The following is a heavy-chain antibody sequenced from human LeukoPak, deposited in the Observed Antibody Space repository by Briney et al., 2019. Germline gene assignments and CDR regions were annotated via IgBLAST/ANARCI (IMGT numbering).Heavy chain of an antibody. CDR2: IGTAGDT. V-gene: IGHV3-13*01. D-gene: IGHD5-24*01. CDR1: GFTFSSYD. J-gene: IGHJ4*02. Sequence: PVGSLRLSCAVSGFTFSSYDMHWVRQATGKGLEWVSAIGTAGDTYYPGSVKGRFTISRENAKISLYLQMNSLRAGDTAVYYCARATRDYYDYWGQGTLVTVSS. CDR3: ARATRDYYDY.